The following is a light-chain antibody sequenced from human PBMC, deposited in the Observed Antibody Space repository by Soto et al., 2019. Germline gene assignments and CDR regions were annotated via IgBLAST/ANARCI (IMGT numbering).Light chain of an antibody. CDR2: DET. V-gene: IGKV3-11*01. J-gene: IGKJ4*02. CDR1: QSVGNL. CDR3: QQRNFRPEIT. Sequence: EIVLTQSPATLSLSPGERATLSCRASQSVGNLLGWYQQKPGQAPRLLIFDETNRATGTPRRFSVSGSGTDFSLTISSLEPEDFAMYDCQQRNFRPEITFGGGTRVEI.